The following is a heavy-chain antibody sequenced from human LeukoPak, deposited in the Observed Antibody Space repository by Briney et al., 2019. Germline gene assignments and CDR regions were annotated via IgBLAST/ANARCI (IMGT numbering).Heavy chain of an antibody. CDR2: INPYNGNT. J-gene: IGHJ3*02. Sequence: GASVKVSCKASGYTFSSYNIHWVRQAPGQGLEWMGWINPYNGNTNYAQNLQGRVSVTTDTSASTAYMELRSLRSDDTAVYYCATAGIDPWETLTHVFEIWGQGTMVTVSS. D-gene: IGHD6-13*01. V-gene: IGHV1-18*01. CDR3: ATAGIDPWETLTHVFEI. CDR1: GYTFSSYN.